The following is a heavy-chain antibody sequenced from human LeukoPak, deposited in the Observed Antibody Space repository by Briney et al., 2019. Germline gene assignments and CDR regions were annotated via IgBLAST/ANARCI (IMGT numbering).Heavy chain of an antibody. CDR3: ARTAREYYYDSSGYGMDV. D-gene: IGHD3-22*01. CDR2: INPNSGGT. V-gene: IGHV1-2*02. Sequence: ASVKVSCKASGFNFTGYYLHWVRQAPGQGLEWMGWINPNSGGTNYAQKFQGRVTMTRDTSISTAYMELSRLRSDDTAVYYCARTAREYYYDSSGYGMDVWGQGTTVTVSS. J-gene: IGHJ6*02. CDR1: GFNFTGYY.